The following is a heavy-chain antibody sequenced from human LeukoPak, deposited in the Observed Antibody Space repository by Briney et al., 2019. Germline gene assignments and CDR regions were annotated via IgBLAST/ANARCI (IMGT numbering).Heavy chain of an antibody. V-gene: IGHV3-74*01. J-gene: IGHJ4*02. Sequence: GGSLRLSCAASGFTFSSYWMHWVRQAPGKGLVWVPRINSDGSSTSYADSVKGRFTISRDNAKNTLYLQMNSLRAEDTAVYYCARDEDYGGNSYFDYWGQGTLVTVSS. CDR3: ARDEDYGGNSYFDY. CDR1: GFTFSSYW. CDR2: INSDGSST. D-gene: IGHD4-23*01.